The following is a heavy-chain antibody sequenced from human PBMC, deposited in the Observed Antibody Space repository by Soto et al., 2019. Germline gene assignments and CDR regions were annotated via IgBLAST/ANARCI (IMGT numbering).Heavy chain of an antibody. D-gene: IGHD3-16*01. Sequence: GGSLRLSCAASGFTFSSYAMSWVRQAPGKGLEWVSAISGSGGSTYYADSVKGRFTISRDNSKNTLYLQMNSLRAEDTAVYYCAKGQAYTTQSTPFDYWGQGTLVTVSS. CDR2: ISGSGGST. J-gene: IGHJ4*02. CDR3: AKGQAYTTQSTPFDY. V-gene: IGHV3-23*01. CDR1: GFTFSSYA.